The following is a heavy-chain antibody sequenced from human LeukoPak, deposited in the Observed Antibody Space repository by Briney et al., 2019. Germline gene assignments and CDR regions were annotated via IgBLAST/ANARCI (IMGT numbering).Heavy chain of an antibody. Sequence: GGSLRLSCAGFSANTRYVSWVRQAPGKGLEWVSVIYSGGRTYYADSAKGRFTISRDFAKNTASLQMNSLRVEDTALYYCGIDQYDGVRGVILFDSWGQGTVVTVSS. J-gene: IGHJ4*02. D-gene: IGHD3-10*01. CDR1: FSANTRY. CDR3: GIDQYDGVRGVILFDS. CDR2: IYSGGRT. V-gene: IGHV3-66*01.